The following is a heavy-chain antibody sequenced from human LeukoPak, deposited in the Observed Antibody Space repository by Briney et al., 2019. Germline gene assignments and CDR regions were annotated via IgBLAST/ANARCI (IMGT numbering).Heavy chain of an antibody. CDR3: ARHRYPDV. CDR1: GYSFSTYW. V-gene: IGHV5-51*01. D-gene: IGHD1-14*01. J-gene: IGHJ6*04. CDR2: IFPADSDT. Sequence: WESLKISCKGSGYSFSTYWIGWVRQTPGKGLEWVGIIFPADSDTRYSPSFQGQVTISADKSINTAYLQWSSLKASDTAIYYCARHRYPDVWGKGTTVTVSS.